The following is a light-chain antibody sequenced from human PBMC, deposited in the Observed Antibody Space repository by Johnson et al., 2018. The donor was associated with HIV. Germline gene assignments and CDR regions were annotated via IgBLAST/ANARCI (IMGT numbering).Light chain of an antibody. V-gene: IGLV1-51*01. Sequence: HSVLTQPPSVSAAPGQKVTVSCSGSTSNIGNNYVSWYQQLPGTAPKLLIYDNNKRPSGIPDRFSGSKSGTSATLGITGLQTGDEADYYCGTWDNSLYAYVFGTGTKVTAL. J-gene: IGLJ1*01. CDR3: GTWDNSLYAYV. CDR2: DNN. CDR1: TSNIGNNY.